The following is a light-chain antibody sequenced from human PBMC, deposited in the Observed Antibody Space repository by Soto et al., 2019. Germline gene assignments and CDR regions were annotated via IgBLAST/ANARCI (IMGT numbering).Light chain of an antibody. CDR1: QDISSY. J-gene: IGKJ1*01. V-gene: IGKV1-27*01. CDR2: AAS. CDR3: QKYNSAPWT. Sequence: IQVTQSPSSLSASVGDRVNITCRASQDISSYLAWYQQKPGKVPKLLIYAASTLQSGVPSRFSGSGSGTDFTLTISSLQPEDVATYYCQKYNSAPWTFGQGTKVDI.